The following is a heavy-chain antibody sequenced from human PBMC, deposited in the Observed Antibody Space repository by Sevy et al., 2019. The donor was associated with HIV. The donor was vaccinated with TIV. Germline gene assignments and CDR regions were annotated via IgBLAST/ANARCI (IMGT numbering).Heavy chain of an antibody. CDR2: ISSSGSTI. CDR1: EFTFSDYY. Sequence: GGSLRLSCAASEFTFSDYYMSWIRQAPGKGLEWVSYISSSGSTIYYADSVKGRFTISRDNAKNSLYLQMNSLRAEDTAVYYCARPAFDSSGAFDYWGQGTLVTVSS. J-gene: IGHJ4*02. D-gene: IGHD3-22*01. V-gene: IGHV3-11*01. CDR3: ARPAFDSSGAFDY.